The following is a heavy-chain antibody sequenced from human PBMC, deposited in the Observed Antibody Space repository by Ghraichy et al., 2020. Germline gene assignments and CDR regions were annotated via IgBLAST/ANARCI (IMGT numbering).Heavy chain of an antibody. J-gene: IGHJ5*02. D-gene: IGHD3-22*01. CDR2: INHSGST. Sequence: SQTLSLTCAVYGGSFSGYYWSWIRQPPGKGLEWIGEINHSGSTNYNPSLKSRVTISVDTSKNQFSLKLSSVTAADTAVYYCARGRDYYDSSGYYYDWFDPWGQGTLVTVSS. V-gene: IGHV4-34*01. CDR1: GGSFSGYY. CDR3: ARGRDYYDSSGYYYDWFDP.